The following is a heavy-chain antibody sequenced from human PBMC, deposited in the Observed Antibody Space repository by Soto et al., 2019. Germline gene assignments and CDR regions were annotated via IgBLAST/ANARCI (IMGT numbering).Heavy chain of an antibody. CDR2: IYYDGRT. CDR3: ARHGRGGSGWYDY. D-gene: IGHD6-19*01. CDR1: GYSINYQF. Sequence: SETLSLTCTVSGYSINYQFWSWIRQPPGKGLEWIGYIYYDGRTNYNPSLESRVTLSVETSKNQFSLSLISVTAADTAVYYCARHGRGGSGWYDYWGQGTLVTVSS. J-gene: IGHJ4*02. V-gene: IGHV4-59*08.